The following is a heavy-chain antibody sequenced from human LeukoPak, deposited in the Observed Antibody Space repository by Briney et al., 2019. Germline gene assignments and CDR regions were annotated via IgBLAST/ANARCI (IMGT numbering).Heavy chain of an antibody. V-gene: IGHV4-61*02. CDR1: GGSISSGSYY. D-gene: IGHD5-24*01. J-gene: IGHJ4*02. Sequence: SETLSLTCTVSGGSISSGSYYWSWIRQPAGKGLEWIGRIYTSGSTNYNPSLKSRVTISVDMSKNQFSLKLSSVTAADTAVYYCASARDGYNWSYWGQGTLVTVSS. CDR2: IYTSGST. CDR3: ASARDGYNWSY.